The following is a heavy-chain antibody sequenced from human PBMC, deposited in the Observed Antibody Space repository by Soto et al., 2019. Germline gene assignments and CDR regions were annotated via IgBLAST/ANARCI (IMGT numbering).Heavy chain of an antibody. CDR1: GFSFRNAW. V-gene: IGHV3-15*07. D-gene: IGHD2-15*01. CDR2: IKRKIDGEAT. Sequence: EVQLVESGGGLVKPGGSLRLSCAASGFSFRNAWMNWVRQAPGKGLEWVGRIKRKIDGEATDYAAPMKGRFTVLRDDSKSALYLQMNSLKGDDTAVYYCTTGSVEGVWGQGTTVTVS. J-gene: IGHJ6*02. CDR3: TTGSVEGV.